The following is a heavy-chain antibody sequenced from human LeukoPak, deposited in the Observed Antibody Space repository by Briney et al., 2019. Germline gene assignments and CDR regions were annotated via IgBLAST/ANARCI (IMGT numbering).Heavy chain of an antibody. D-gene: IGHD4-17*01. Sequence: ASVKVSCKTSGYSVRDYGITWVRQAPGQGLEWMGWIRNDNGNREYAQKIQGRVTMTRDTSTSTAYMELTSLISDDSAVYYCARVTMVTTSPWSWGPKKIGQEVTWYDPWGQGTLVTVSS. CDR3: ARVTMVTTSPWSWGPKKIGQEVTWYDP. CDR2: IRNDNGNR. V-gene: IGHV1-18*01. J-gene: IGHJ5*02. CDR1: GYSVRDYG.